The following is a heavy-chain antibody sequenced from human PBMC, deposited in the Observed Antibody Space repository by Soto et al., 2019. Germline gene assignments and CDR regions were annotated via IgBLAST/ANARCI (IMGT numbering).Heavy chain of an antibody. CDR3: ARVSKTVVRGGKVFYYYGMDI. V-gene: IGHV4-34*01. J-gene: IGHJ6*02. CDR1: GGSFSDYF. Sequence: SETLSLTCGVYGGSFSDYFWSWIRQPPGEGLEWIAEINHGGTTNYNPSLKSRVTTSVDTSRNQVSLTLTSVTAADTAIYYCARVSKTVVRGGKVFYYYGMDIWGQGTTVTVSS. CDR2: INHGGTT. D-gene: IGHD3-10*01.